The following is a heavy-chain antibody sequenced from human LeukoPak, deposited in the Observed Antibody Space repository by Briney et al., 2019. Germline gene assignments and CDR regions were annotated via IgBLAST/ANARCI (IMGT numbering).Heavy chain of an antibody. CDR3: ARNLVGAPRYFDF. CDR2: AYHSGST. Sequence: PSETLSLTCTVSTYSISSHDYWGWIRQPPGKGLEWIGSAYHSGSTYYNPSLKSRVTISVDTSKNQFSLRLTSVTAADTAVYYCARNLVGAPRYFDFWGQGTLVTVSS. V-gene: IGHV4-38-2*02. D-gene: IGHD1-26*01. CDR1: TYSISSHDY. J-gene: IGHJ4*02.